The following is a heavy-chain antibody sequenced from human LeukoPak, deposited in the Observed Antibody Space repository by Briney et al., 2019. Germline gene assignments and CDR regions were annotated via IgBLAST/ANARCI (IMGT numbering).Heavy chain of an antibody. CDR3: ASPSKLVISRGGFDI. CDR2: IYFSET. D-gene: IGHD3-22*01. J-gene: IGHJ3*02. CDR1: GASFSDSTYY. V-gene: IGHV4-39*01. Sequence: SETPSLTCTVSGASFSDSTYYWAWIRQPPGKGLEWIGSIYFSETKYNPSLKSRITMSGDTSKNQFSLKLSSVTAADTAVYYCASPSKLVISRGGFDIWGQGTMVTVSA.